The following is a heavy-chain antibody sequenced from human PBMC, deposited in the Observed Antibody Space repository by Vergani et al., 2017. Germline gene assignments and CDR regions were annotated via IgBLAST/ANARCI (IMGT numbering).Heavy chain of an antibody. J-gene: IGHJ4*02. CDR1: GGSISSGGYY. Sequence: QVQLQESGPGLVKPSQTLSLTCTVSGGSISSGGYYWGWIRQPPGKGLEWIGSIYYSGSTYYNPSLKSRVTISVDTSKNQFSLKLSSVTAADTAVYYCARHTSPRGGGYFDYWGQGTLVTVSS. V-gene: IGHV4-39*01. CDR3: ARHTSPRGGGYFDY. CDR2: IYYSGST. D-gene: IGHD2-15*01.